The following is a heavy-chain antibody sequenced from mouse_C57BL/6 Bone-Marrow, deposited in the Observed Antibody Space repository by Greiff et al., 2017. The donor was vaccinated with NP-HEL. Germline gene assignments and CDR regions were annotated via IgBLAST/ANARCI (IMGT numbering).Heavy chain of an antibody. CDR3: ARSLTPYYYAMDY. Sequence: VQLQQSGAELARPGASVKMSCKASGYTFTSYTMHWVKQRPGQGLEWIGYINPSSGYTKYNQKFKDKATLTADKSSSTAYMQLSSLTSEDSAVYYCARSLTPYYYAMDYWGQGTSVTVSS. J-gene: IGHJ4*01. CDR1: GYTFTSYT. D-gene: IGHD4-1*01. V-gene: IGHV1-4*01. CDR2: INPSSGYT.